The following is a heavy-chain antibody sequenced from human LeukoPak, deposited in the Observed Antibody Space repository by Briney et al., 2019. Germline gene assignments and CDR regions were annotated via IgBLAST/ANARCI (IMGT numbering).Heavy chain of an antibody. CDR1: GFTFSSYG. CDR2: IRYDGSNK. V-gene: IGHV3-30*02. J-gene: IGHJ4*02. Sequence: GGSLRLSCAASGFTFSSYGMHWVRQAPGKGLEWVAFIRYDGSNKYYADSVKGRFTISRDNSKNTLYLQMNSLRAEDTAVYYCARGGAGVYFFDYWGQGILVTVSS. D-gene: IGHD6-13*01. CDR3: ARGGAGVYFFDY.